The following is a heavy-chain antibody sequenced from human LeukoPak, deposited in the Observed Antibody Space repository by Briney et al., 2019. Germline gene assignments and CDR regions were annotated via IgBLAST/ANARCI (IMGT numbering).Heavy chain of an antibody. J-gene: IGHJ5*02. CDR2: TSYDGSNK. CDR3: ARERDQAAENWFDP. Sequence: GGSLRLSCAASGFTFSSYAMHWVRQAPGKGLEWVAVTSYDGSNKYYADSVKGRFTISRDNSKNTLYLQMNSLRAEDTAVYYCARERDQAAENWFDPWGQGTLVTVSS. D-gene: IGHD6-25*01. CDR1: GFTFSSYA. V-gene: IGHV3-30-3*01.